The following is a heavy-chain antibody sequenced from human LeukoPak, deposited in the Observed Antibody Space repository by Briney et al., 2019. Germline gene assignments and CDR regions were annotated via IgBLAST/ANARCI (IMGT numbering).Heavy chain of an antibody. D-gene: IGHD6-19*01. CDR3: AKDMTAVAGAFDY. CDR1: GFTFDDYA. Sequence: GRSLRLSCAASGFTFDDYAMHWVRQAPGKGLEWVSGISWNSGSIGYADSVKGRFTISRDNAKNSLYLQMNSLRAEDTALYYSAKDMTAVAGAFDYWGQGTLVTVSS. CDR2: ISWNSGSI. J-gene: IGHJ4*02. V-gene: IGHV3-9*01.